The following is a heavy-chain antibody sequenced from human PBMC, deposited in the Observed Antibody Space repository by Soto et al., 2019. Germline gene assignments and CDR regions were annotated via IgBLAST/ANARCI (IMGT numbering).Heavy chain of an antibody. J-gene: IGHJ4*02. Sequence: ASVKVSCKASEYTFTAYFMHWVRQAPGQGLEWIGIINPSGGSANYAQRFQGRVALTWDTSTSTVYMDLSSLTSDDTAMYYCARAPFSTSSFFFDYWGQGTLVTVSS. CDR1: EYTFTAYF. D-gene: IGHD6-6*01. V-gene: IGHV1-46*01. CDR3: ARAPFSTSSFFFDY. CDR2: INPSGGSA.